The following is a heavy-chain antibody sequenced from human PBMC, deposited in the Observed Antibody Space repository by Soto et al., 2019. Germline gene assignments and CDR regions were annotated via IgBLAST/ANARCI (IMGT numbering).Heavy chain of an antibody. V-gene: IGHV1-18*01. Sequence: ASVKVSCKASGYTFTSYGISWVRQAPGQGLEWMGWISAYNGNTNYAQKLQGRVTMTTDTSTSTAYMELRRLRADDTAVYYCASGLLGATIYYYYGMDVWGQGTTVTVSS. CDR3: ASGLLGATIYYYYGMDV. CDR2: ISAYNGNT. CDR1: GYTFTSYG. J-gene: IGHJ6*02. D-gene: IGHD1-26*01.